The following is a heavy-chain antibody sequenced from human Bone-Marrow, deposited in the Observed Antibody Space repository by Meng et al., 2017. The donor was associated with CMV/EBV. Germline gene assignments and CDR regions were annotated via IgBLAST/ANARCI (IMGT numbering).Heavy chain of an antibody. J-gene: IGHJ4*02. V-gene: IGHV3-30*02. CDR1: GFTFSDQD. CDR2: IRYDGSNK. Sequence: GGSLRLSCEASGFTFSDQDMSWIRQAPGKGLEWVAFIRYDGSNKYYADSVKGRFTISRDNSKNTLYLQMNSLRAEDTAVYYCAKDRPLFDYWGQGTLVTVSS. CDR3: AKDRPLFDY.